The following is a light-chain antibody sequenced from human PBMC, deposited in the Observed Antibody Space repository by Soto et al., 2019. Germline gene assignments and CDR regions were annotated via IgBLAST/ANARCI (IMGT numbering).Light chain of an antibody. J-gene: IGLJ1*01. CDR2: DVS. CDR3: SSYTSTSTQV. Sequence: QSVLTQPASVSGSPGHSITISCTGTNSDVGDYRSVSWHQQHPGKAPKLVIYDVSNRPSGVSYRFSGSKSGNTASLTISGLQAEDEADYYCSSYTSTSTQVFGTGTKVTV. V-gene: IGLV2-14*03. CDR1: NSDVGDYRS.